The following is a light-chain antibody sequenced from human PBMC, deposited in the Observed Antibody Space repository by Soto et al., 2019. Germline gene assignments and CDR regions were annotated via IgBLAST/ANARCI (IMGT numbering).Light chain of an antibody. CDR2: DAS. Sequence: DIQMTQSPSSLSASVGDRVTITCQASQDVSNYLNWYQQKLGKAPKLLIYDASNLETRVPSRFSGSGSRTYFSFTISSLQPEDFATYYCQQYSNLITFGQGTRLEIK. CDR1: QDVSNY. V-gene: IGKV1-33*01. CDR3: QQYSNLIT. J-gene: IGKJ5*01.